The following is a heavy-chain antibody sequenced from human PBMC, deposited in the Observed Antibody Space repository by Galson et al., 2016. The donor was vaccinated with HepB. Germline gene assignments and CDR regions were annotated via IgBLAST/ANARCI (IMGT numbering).Heavy chain of an antibody. CDR1: GFTFNNFA. CDR2: ISGNGPTT. J-gene: IGHJ3*01. V-gene: IGHV3-23*01. Sequence: SLRLSCAASGFTFNNFAMNWVRQAPGKGPEWVSTISGNGPTTYYADPEKGRFTVSRDNAKNTLYPQMHSLSVDDTAVYYCARDLGDCSGGGCYGDPFDVWGQGTMVTVSS. D-gene: IGHD2-15*01. CDR3: ARDLGDCSGGGCYGDPFDV.